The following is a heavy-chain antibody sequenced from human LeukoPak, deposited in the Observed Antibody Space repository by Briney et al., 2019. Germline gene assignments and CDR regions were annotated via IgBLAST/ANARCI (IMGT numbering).Heavy chain of an antibody. Sequence: PSETQSLTCTASGGSISSSNWWSWVRQPPGKGLEWIGEIYHSGSTNYNPSLKSRVTISVDKSKNQFSLKLSSVTAADTAVYYCASYGLGYFDLWGRGTLVTVSS. CDR1: GGSISSSNW. CDR2: IYHSGST. D-gene: IGHD3-10*01. CDR3: ASYGLGYFDL. V-gene: IGHV4-4*02. J-gene: IGHJ2*01.